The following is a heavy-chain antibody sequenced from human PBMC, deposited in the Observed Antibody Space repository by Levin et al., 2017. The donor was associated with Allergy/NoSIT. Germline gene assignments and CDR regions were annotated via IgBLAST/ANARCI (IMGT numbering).Heavy chain of an antibody. J-gene: IGHJ6*02. V-gene: IGHV3-13*04. CDR1: GFTFSSYD. CDR3: ARGSPYYYGSGSNPTTHYYGMDV. D-gene: IGHD3-10*01. Sequence: GSLRLSCAASGFTFSSYDMHWVRQATGKGLEWVSAIGTAGDTYYPGSVKGRFTISRENAKNSLYLQMNSLRAGDTAVYYCARGSPYYYGSGSNPTTHYYGMDVWGQGTTVTVSS. CDR2: IGTAGDT.